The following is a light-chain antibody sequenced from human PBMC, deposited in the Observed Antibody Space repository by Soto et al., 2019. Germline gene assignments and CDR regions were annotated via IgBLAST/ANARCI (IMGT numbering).Light chain of an antibody. J-gene: IGKJ2*01. CDR1: QSIINNY. CDR2: GSS. Sequence: EVVLTQSPGTLSLSPGERATLSCRASQSIINNYLAWYQQRPGQAPRLLIYGSSDRATGIPGRFSGSGSGTDFTLPLSRLEPEDFAVYYCHQYGSSPPYTFGQGTKVEI. V-gene: IGKV3-20*01. CDR3: HQYGSSPPYT.